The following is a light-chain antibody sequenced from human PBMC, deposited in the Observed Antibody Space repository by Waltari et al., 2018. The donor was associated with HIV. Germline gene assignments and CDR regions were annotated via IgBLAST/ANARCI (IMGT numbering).Light chain of an antibody. CDR1: SSDVGDYNY. V-gene: IGLV2-11*01. CDR3: AAWDDSLRGSYV. J-gene: IGLJ1*01. Sequence: QSALTQPRSVSGSLGQSVTISCTGTSSDVGDYNYVSWYQQHPGKAPKVMIYDVIKRPSGVPDRFSGSKSGNTASLTISGLQAEDEADYYCAAWDDSLRGSYVFGPGTKVTVL. CDR2: DVI.